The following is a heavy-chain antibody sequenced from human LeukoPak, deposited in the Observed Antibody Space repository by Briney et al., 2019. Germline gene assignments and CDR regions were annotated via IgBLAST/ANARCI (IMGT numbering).Heavy chain of an antibody. CDR3: AREASLYCSGNDCYWAFDR. D-gene: IGHD2-2*01. V-gene: IGHV3-7*01. CDR2: IKGDGSEK. CDR1: GFSFSDFW. J-gene: IGHJ5*02. Sequence: PGGSLRLSCAASGFSFSDFWMNWVRQAPGKGLEWVANIKGDGSEKYYVDSVKGRFTISRDNAKNSLYLQINSLRAEDTAVYYCAREASLYCSGNDCYWAFDRWGQGTLVTVSS.